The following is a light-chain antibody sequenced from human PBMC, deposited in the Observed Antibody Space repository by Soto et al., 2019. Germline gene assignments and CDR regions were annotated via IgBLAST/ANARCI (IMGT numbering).Light chain of an antibody. CDR2: GAS. Sequence: EIVMTQSPATLSVSPGDRATLSCRASQSVSSNLAWYQQRPGQAPRLLMYGASTRASGIAARFSGSGSGTEFTLTISSLQSEDFALYYCQRYNTWPSFGQGTKVEI. V-gene: IGKV3-15*01. J-gene: IGKJ1*01. CDR3: QRYNTWPS. CDR1: QSVSSN.